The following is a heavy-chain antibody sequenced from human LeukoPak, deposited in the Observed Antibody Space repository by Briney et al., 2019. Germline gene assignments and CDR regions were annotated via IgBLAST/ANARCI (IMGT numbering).Heavy chain of an antibody. CDR1: GYTFTSYA. Sequence: GASVKVSCKASGYTFTSYAMHWMRQAPGQRLEWMGWINAGNGNTKYSQKFQGRVTITRDTSASTAYMELSSLRSEDTAVYYCARERRGRAAAGTGGFDYWGQGTLVTVSS. J-gene: IGHJ4*02. CDR2: INAGNGNT. CDR3: ARERRGRAAAGTGGFDY. D-gene: IGHD6-13*01. V-gene: IGHV1-3*01.